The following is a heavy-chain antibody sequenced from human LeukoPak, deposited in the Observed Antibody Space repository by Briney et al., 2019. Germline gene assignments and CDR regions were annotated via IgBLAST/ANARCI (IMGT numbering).Heavy chain of an antibody. Sequence: GGSLRLSCAASRFTLSNYWMSWVRQAPGKGLEWVANIKQDGSETYYVDSVKGRFTTSRGNAKNSLSLQMNSLRAEDTAVYYCARQRGSGCLDYWGQGTLVTVSS. CDR2: IKQDGSET. J-gene: IGHJ4*02. CDR1: RFTLSNYW. D-gene: IGHD6-19*01. CDR3: ARQRGSGCLDY. V-gene: IGHV3-7*01.